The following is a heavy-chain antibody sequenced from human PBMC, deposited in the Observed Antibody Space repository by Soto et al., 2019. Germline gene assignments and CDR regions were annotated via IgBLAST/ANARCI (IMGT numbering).Heavy chain of an antibody. J-gene: IGHJ4*02. CDR1: GFTFSHYA. Sequence: GGSLRLSCAASGFTFSHYAMSWVRQAPGKGLEWVSGISGDGSNTYYADSVKGRFTISRDSSKNTLYLQLDSLRAEDAAVYYCAKIGVRSVPNLYYFDYWGQGALVTVSS. V-gene: IGHV3-23*01. D-gene: IGHD3-10*02. CDR2: ISGDGSNT. CDR3: AKIGVRSVPNLYYFDY.